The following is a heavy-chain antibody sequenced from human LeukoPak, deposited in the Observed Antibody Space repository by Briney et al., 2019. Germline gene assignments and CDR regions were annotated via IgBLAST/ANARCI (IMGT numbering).Heavy chain of an antibody. Sequence: GASVKVSCKASGYTFTSYYMHWVRQAPGQGLEWMGIINPSGGSTSYAQKFQGRVTMTRDTYTSTVYMELSSLRSEDTAVYYCAMVVVITPFVVYWGQGTLVTVSS. CDR2: INPSGGST. J-gene: IGHJ4*02. CDR1: GYTFTSYY. CDR3: AMVVVITPFVVY. D-gene: IGHD3-22*01. V-gene: IGHV1-46*03.